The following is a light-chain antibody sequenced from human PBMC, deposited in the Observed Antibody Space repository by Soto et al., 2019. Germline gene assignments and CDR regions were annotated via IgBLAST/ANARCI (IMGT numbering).Light chain of an antibody. CDR1: QGVNNF. V-gene: IGKV1-16*01. CDR3: QQYNTFPRT. J-gene: IGKJ1*01. Sequence: DIQMTQSPSSLSASVGDRVTITCRASQGVNNFLAWFRQKPGKAPESLIYAASTLQNGVSSRFSGSGSGTEFTLTIISLQPEDFATYYCQQYNTFPRTFGQGTKVEIK. CDR2: AAS.